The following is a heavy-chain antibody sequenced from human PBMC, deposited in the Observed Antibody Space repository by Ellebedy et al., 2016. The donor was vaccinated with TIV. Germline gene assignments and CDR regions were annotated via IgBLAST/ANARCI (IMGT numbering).Heavy chain of an antibody. Sequence: GESLKISCAASGFTFNSYAMHWVRQAPGKGLEWVAVISYDGSSKYYADSVKGRFTISRDNSMTTLYLHMSSLTTEDTAVYYCARDSRHGGADTFYNYGLDVWGHGTTVTVSS. V-gene: IGHV3-30-3*01. CDR2: ISYDGSSK. D-gene: IGHD1-26*01. CDR1: GFTFNSYA. CDR3: ARDSRHGGADTFYNYGLDV. J-gene: IGHJ6*02.